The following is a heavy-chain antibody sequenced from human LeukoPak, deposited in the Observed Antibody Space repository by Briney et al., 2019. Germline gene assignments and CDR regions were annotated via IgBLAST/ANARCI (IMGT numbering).Heavy chain of an antibody. Sequence: SGTLSLTCAVSGGSISISNSNWWSWVHQPPGKGLEWIGEISHSGSTNYNPSLKSRVTISVDKSKNQFSLKLSSATAADTAVYYCARDLHGGNSFTSDWYFDLWGRGTLVTVSS. V-gene: IGHV4-4*02. CDR1: GGSISISNSNW. CDR2: ISHSGST. D-gene: IGHD4-23*01. J-gene: IGHJ2*01. CDR3: ARDLHGGNSFTSDWYFDL.